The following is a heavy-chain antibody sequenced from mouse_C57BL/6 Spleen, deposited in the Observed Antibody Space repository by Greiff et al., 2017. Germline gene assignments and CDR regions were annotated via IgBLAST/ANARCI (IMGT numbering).Heavy chain of an antibody. D-gene: IGHD2-1*01. V-gene: IGHV14-1*01. CDR2: IDTEDGDT. CDR3: TTPIYYGNYEYFDV. Sequence: EVQLQQSGAELVRPGASVKLSCTASGFNITDYYMHWVKQRPEKGLEWNGRIDTEDGDTDDAPKFQGKATMTADTSSNTAYLQLSSLTSEDTAVYYCTTPIYYGNYEYFDVWGTGTTVTVSS. J-gene: IGHJ1*03. CDR1: GFNITDYY.